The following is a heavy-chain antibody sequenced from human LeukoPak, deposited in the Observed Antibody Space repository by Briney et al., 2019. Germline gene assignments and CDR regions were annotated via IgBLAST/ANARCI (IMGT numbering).Heavy chain of an antibody. CDR3: ARDLSGIAGYTYGRGIDY. CDR1: GFIFSDYY. V-gene: IGHV3-11*04. J-gene: IGHJ4*02. D-gene: IGHD5-18*01. CDR2: ISSSGSSI. Sequence: PGGSLRLSCAASGFIFSDYYMSWIRQAPGKGLEWVSYISSSGSSIYYADSVKGRFTISRDNAKDSLYLQMNSLRAEDTAVYYCARDLSGIAGYTYGRGIDYWGQGTLVTVSS.